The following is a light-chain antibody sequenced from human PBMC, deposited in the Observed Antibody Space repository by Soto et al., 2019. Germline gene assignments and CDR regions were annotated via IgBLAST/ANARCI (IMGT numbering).Light chain of an antibody. Sequence: EIVMTQSPATLSVSPGERAALSCRASQSVRSNFAWYQQKPGQAPRLLIYGASTRATGIPARFSGSGSGTEFTLTISSRHSEDFAVYYCQQYNNWPYTFGQGTKLEIK. CDR2: GAS. CDR3: QQYNNWPYT. V-gene: IGKV3-15*01. CDR1: QSVRSN. J-gene: IGKJ2*01.